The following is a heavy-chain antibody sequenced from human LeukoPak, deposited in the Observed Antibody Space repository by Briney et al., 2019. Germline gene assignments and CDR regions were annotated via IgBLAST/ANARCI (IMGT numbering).Heavy chain of an antibody. D-gene: IGHD6-13*01. CDR2: ITSGGST. Sequence: GGSLRLSCAASGFTFSSYGMSWVRQAPGKGLEWVSVITSGGSTYYADSVKGRFTISRDNSKNTLYAQMNSLRAEDTAVYYCAGGTSWGDYWGQGTLVTVSS. J-gene: IGHJ4*02. CDR3: AGGTSWGDY. V-gene: IGHV3-23*01. CDR1: GFTFSSYG.